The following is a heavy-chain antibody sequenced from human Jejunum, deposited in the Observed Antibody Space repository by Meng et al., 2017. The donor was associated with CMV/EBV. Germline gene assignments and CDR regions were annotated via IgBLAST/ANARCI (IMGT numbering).Heavy chain of an antibody. CDR1: GYSFIDYY. J-gene: IGHJ4*02. CDR3: SSAPGDY. CDR2: INPKTGAT. Sequence: KVSCKPSGYSFIDYYMHWVRLAPGQGLEWMGWINPKTGATNYAQRFQGRVTMTRDTSISTVYMEMTGLKADDTAMYFCSSAPGDYWGQGTLVTVSS. V-gene: IGHV1-2*02. D-gene: IGHD2-21*01.